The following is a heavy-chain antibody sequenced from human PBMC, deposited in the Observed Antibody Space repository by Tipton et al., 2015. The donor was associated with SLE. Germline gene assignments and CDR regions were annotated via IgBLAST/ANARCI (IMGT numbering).Heavy chain of an antibody. CDR1: GGSISSYY. CDR2: IYYSGST. J-gene: IGHJ4*02. CDR3: ARGRTPLPAEFDF. V-gene: IGHV4-59*12. D-gene: IGHD2-2*01. Sequence: PGLVKPSETLSLTCSVSGGSISSYYWSWIRQPPGKGLEWIGYIYYSGSTYYNPSLKSRVTISVDTSKNQFSLKLTSVTAADTAVYFCARGRTPLPAEFDFWGQGTLVTVSS.